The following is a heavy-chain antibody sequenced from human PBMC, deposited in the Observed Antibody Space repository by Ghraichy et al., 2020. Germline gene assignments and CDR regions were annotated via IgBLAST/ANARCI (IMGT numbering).Heavy chain of an antibody. CDR3: ARLIAAAGTRYFDY. Sequence: GGSLRLSCAASGFTFSSYSMNWVRQAPGKGLEWVSYISSSSSTIYYADSVKGRFTISRDNAKNSLYVQMNSLRDEDTAVYYCARLIAAAGTRYFDYWGQGTLVTVSS. D-gene: IGHD6-13*01. CDR1: GFTFSSYS. J-gene: IGHJ4*02. V-gene: IGHV3-48*02. CDR2: ISSSSSTI.